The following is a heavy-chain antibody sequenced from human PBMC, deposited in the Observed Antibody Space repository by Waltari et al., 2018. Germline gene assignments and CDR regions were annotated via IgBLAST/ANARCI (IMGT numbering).Heavy chain of an antibody. Sequence: QVQLQESGPGLVKPSQTLSLTCTVSGGSISRGSYYWSWIRQPAGKGLEWIGYIYTSGSTNYNPSLKSRVTISVDTSKNQFSLKLSSVTAADTAVYYCARDSGGYYHYWGQGTLVTVSS. D-gene: IGHD3-10*01. V-gene: IGHV4-61*09. CDR3: ARDSGGYYHY. CDR1: GGSISRGSYY. J-gene: IGHJ4*02. CDR2: IYTSGST.